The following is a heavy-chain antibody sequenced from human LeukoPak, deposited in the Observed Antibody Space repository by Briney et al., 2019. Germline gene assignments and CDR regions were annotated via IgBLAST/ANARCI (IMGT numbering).Heavy chain of an antibody. V-gene: IGHV1-2*02. Sequence: ASVKVSCKASGYTFTGYYIHWVRQAPGQGLEWMGWINPYSGGTNYAQKFQGRVTMTRDTSISTAYMELSRLSSDDTAVYYCARDPSFYSNNQLVNWFDPWGQGTLVTVSP. D-gene: IGHD1-1*01. CDR3: ARDPSFYSNNQLVNWFDP. CDR1: GYTFTGYY. CDR2: INPYSGGT. J-gene: IGHJ5*02.